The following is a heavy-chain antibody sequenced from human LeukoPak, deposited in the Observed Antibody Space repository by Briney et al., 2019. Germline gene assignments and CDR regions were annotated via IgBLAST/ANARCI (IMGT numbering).Heavy chain of an antibody. J-gene: IGHJ4*02. Sequence: SETLSLTCTVSGGSISSYYWSWIRQPPGKGLEWIGYISYSGSTNYNPSLKSRVTISLDASKNQFSLKLSSVTAADTAVYYCAGHHPRNTVDFWGQGTLVTVSS. CDR1: GGSISSYY. V-gene: IGHV4-59*08. CDR3: AGHHPRNTVDF. D-gene: IGHD2/OR15-2a*01. CDR2: ISYSGST.